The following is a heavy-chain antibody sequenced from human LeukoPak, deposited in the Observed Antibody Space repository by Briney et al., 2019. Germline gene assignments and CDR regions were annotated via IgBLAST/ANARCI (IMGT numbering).Heavy chain of an antibody. D-gene: IGHD6-19*01. Sequence: ASVKVSCKASGYTFTSYDINWVRQATGQGLEWMGWMNPNSGNTGYAQKFQGRVTMTRDTSISTAYMELSSLRSEDTAVYYCARGEGSSGWYMIDYWGQGTLVTVSS. CDR2: MNPNSGNT. CDR3: ARGEGSSGWYMIDY. J-gene: IGHJ4*02. V-gene: IGHV1-8*01. CDR1: GYTFTSYD.